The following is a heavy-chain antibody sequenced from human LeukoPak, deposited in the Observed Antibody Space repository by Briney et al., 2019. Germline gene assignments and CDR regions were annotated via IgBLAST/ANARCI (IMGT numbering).Heavy chain of an antibody. CDR1: TGSISSDGYY. J-gene: IGHJ5*02. V-gene: IGHV4-30-4*01. Sequence: PSETLSLTCTVSTGSISSDGYYWSWIRQPPGKGLERIGYIHYSGSTFYNPSLKSRITISVDTSKNQFSLRLSSVTAADTAVYYCAREGRDFWSGSRGWFDPWGQGTLVTVSS. D-gene: IGHD3-3*01. CDR3: AREGRDFWSGSRGWFDP. CDR2: IHYSGST.